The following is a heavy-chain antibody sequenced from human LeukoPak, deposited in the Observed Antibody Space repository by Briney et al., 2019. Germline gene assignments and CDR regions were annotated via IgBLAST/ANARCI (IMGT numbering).Heavy chain of an antibody. CDR1: GGSISSGGYY. D-gene: IGHD3-10*01. Sequence: SETLSLTCTVSGGSISSGGYYWSWIRQHPGKGLEWIGYIYYSGSTYYNPSLKSRVTISVDTSKNLFSLKLSSVTAADTAVYYCARVRITMVRGVRGSNEFDYWGQGTLVTVSS. J-gene: IGHJ4*02. CDR3: ARVRITMVRGVRGSNEFDY. CDR2: IYYSGST. V-gene: IGHV4-31*03.